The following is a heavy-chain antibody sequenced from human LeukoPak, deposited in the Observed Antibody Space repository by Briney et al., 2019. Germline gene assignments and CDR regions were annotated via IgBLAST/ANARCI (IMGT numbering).Heavy chain of an antibody. V-gene: IGHV3-11*05. CDR2: ISSSSSYT. CDR1: GFTFSDYY. J-gene: IGHJ4*02. D-gene: IGHD6-19*01. CDR3: TKDLMTGFSSGWYFAY. Sequence: PGGSLRLSCAASGFTFSDYYMSCIRQAPGKGLEWVSYISSSSSYTNYADSVKGRFTISRDNSENRLFLQMNSLRTDDSALYYCTKDLMTGFSSGWYFAYWGQGTLVTVSS.